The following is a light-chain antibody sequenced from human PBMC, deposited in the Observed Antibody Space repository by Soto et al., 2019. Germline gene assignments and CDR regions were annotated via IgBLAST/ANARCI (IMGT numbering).Light chain of an antibody. CDR3: QQYNNWPPYT. V-gene: IGKV3-15*01. CDR1: QSVGRY. CDR2: GAS. J-gene: IGKJ2*01. Sequence: EIVMTQSPATLSVSPGERATLSCRASQSVGRYLAWYQHKPGQAPRLLIYGASIRVTGIPARFSGRGSGTEFTLTISSLQSEDFAVYYCQQYNNWPPYTFGQGTKLEIK.